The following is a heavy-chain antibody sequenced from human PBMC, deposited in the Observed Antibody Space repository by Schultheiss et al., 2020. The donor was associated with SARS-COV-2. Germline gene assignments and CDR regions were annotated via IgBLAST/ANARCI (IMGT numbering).Heavy chain of an antibody. D-gene: IGHD2-2*01. Sequence: GGSLRLSCAASGFTFDDYGMSWVRQAPGKGLEWVSYISSSSSTIYYADSVKGRFTISRDNAKNSLYLQMNSLRAEDTAVYYCARDDCSSTSCYYYYYYMDVWGKGTTVTVSS. V-gene: IGHV3-48*04. CDR1: GFTFDDYG. CDR2: ISSSSSTI. CDR3: ARDDCSSTSCYYYYYYMDV. J-gene: IGHJ6*03.